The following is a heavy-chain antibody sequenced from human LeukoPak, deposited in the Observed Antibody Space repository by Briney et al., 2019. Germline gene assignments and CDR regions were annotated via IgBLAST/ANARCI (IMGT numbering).Heavy chain of an antibody. CDR1: GFTFSSYA. CDR3: AKSLRTMVRGVIPQFDY. D-gene: IGHD3-10*01. V-gene: IGHV3-23*01. CDR2: ISGSGGST. J-gene: IGHJ4*02. Sequence: GSLRLSCAASGFTFSSYAMSWVRQAPGKGLEWVSAISGSGGSTYYADSVKGRFTISRDNSKNTPYLQMNSLRAEDTAVYYCAKSLRTMVRGVIPQFDYWGQGTLVTVSS.